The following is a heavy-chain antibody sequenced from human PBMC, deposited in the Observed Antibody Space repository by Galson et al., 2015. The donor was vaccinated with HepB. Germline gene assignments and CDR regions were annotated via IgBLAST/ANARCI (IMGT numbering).Heavy chain of an antibody. CDR3: ARDLRTQQLVDY. Sequence: SLRLSCAASGFTVSSNYMSWVRQAPGKGLEWVSGIYIGGTTNYADSVKGRFTISRDNSKNTLYLQMNNLRAEDTAVYYCARDLRTQQLVDYWGQGTLVTVSS. CDR2: IYIGGTT. V-gene: IGHV3-53*01. CDR1: GFTVSSNY. J-gene: IGHJ4*02. D-gene: IGHD6-13*01.